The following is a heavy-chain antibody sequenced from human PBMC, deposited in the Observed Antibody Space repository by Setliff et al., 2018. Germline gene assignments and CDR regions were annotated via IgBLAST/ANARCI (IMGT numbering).Heavy chain of an antibody. Sequence: SETLSLTCTVSGDSIRSSRYYWGWIRQPPGKGLEWIGSIYSSGNTYYNPSHKRRVTISVDTTKNQFSLQLNSVTAADTAVYYCARDPSSVAARPGYWGQGTLVTVSS. CDR3: ARDPSSVAARPGY. D-gene: IGHD6-6*01. CDR1: GDSIRSSRYY. J-gene: IGHJ4*02. CDR2: IYSSGNT. V-gene: IGHV4-39*07.